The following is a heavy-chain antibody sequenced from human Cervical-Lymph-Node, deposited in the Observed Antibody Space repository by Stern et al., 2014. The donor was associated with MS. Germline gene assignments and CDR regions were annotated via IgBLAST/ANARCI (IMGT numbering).Heavy chain of an antibody. D-gene: IGHD4-17*01. CDR1: GFSLSTSGVG. J-gene: IGHJ6*02. Sequence: SGPTLVKPTQTLTLTCTFSGFSLSTSGVGVGLIRQPPGKALEWLAVIYWDDDERYSPSLKNRLTITKDSSKNQVVLTMANMDPVDTATYYCAHTTVTFDEAYGLDVWGQGTTVTVSS. CDR3: AHTTVTFDEAYGLDV. V-gene: IGHV2-5*02. CDR2: IYWDDDE.